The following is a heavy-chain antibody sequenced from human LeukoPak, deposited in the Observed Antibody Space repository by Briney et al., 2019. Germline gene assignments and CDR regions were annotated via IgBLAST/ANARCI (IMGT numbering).Heavy chain of an antibody. Sequence: ASVKVSCKASGYTFTGYYMHWVRQAPGQGLEWMGWINPNSGGTNYAQKFQGWVTMTRDTSISTAYMELSRLRSDDTAVYYCARAPNEWELLSYYGMDVWGQGTTVTVSS. CDR2: INPNSGGT. V-gene: IGHV1-2*04. CDR1: GYTFTGYY. J-gene: IGHJ6*02. CDR3: ARAPNEWELLSYYGMDV. D-gene: IGHD1-26*01.